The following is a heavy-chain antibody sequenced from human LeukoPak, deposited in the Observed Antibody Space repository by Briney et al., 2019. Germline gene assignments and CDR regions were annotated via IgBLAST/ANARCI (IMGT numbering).Heavy chain of an antibody. CDR1: GGSISSGGYY. Sequence: SETLSLTCTVSGGSISSGGYYWSWIRQHPGKGLEWIGYIYYSGSTYYNPSLKSRVTISVDTSKDQFSLKLSSVTAADTAVYYCARWVVVVAATQKWFDPWGQGTLVTVPS. CDR2: IYYSGST. J-gene: IGHJ5*02. CDR3: ARWVVVVAATQKWFDP. V-gene: IGHV4-31*03. D-gene: IGHD2-15*01.